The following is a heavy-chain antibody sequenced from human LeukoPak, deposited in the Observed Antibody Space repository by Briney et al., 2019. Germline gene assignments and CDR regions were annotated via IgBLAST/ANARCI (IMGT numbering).Heavy chain of an antibody. V-gene: IGHV4-34*01. CDR2: INHSGST. CDR3: AGVSYYDSNGYYHYFDY. CDR1: GGSFSGYY. D-gene: IGHD3-22*01. Sequence: SETLSLTCAVYGGSFSGYYWSWIRQPPGKGLEWIGEINHSGSTNYNPSLKSRVTISVDTSKNQFSLKLSSVTAADTAVYYCAGVSYYDSNGYYHYFDYWGQGTLVTVSS. J-gene: IGHJ4*02.